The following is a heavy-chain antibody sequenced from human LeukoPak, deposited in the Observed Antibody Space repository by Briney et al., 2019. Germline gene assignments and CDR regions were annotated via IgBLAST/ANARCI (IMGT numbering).Heavy chain of an antibody. Sequence: ASVTVSCKASGYTFTSYDINWVRQATGQGLEWMGWMNPNSGNTGYAQKFQGRVTMTRNTSISTAYMELSSLRSEDTAVYYCARGRGIADYNYFDYWGQGTLVTVSS. CDR1: GYTFTSYD. D-gene: IGHD6-13*01. J-gene: IGHJ4*02. CDR2: MNPNSGNT. V-gene: IGHV1-8*01. CDR3: ARGRGIADYNYFDY.